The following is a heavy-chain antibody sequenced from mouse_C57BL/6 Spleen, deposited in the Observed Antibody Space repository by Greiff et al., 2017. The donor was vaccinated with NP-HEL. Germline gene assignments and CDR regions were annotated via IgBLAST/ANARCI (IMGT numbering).Heavy chain of an antibody. J-gene: IGHJ2*01. D-gene: IGHD2-2*01. V-gene: IGHV1-26*01. CDR3: AREGIYGSFDY. CDR2: INPNNGGT. CDR1: GYTFTDYY. Sequence: EVQLQQSGPELVKPGASVKISCKASGYTFTDYYMNWVKQSHGKSLEWIGDINPNNGGTSYNQKFKGKATLTVDKSSSTAYMELRSLTSEDSAVYYCAREGIYGSFDYWGQGTTLTVSS.